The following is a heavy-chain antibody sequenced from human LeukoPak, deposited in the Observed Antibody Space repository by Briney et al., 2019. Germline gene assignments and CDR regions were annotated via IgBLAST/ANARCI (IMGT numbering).Heavy chain of an antibody. CDR1: RGSVTSYY. CDR2: VYFSGDT. D-gene: IGHD3-10*01. CDR3: ARGVYGSGILTATYYFDY. V-gene: IGHV4-59*02. Sequence: PSETLSLTCTVSRGSVTSYYWSWIRQPPGKGLEWVGDVYFSGDTKYNPSFQSRATISLDTSQNQFSLKLSSVTAADTAAYYCARGVYGSGILTATYYFDYWGQGTLVTVSS. J-gene: IGHJ4*02.